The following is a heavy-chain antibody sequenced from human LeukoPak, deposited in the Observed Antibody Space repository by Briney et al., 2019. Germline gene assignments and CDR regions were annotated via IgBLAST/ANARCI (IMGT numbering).Heavy chain of an antibody. Sequence: SETLSLTCAVYGGSFSGYYWSWIRQPPGKGLEWIGEINHSGSTNYNPSLKSRVTISVDTSKNQFSLKLSSVTAADTAVYYCARVNVWLAALNYYYYMDVWGKGTTVTVSS. J-gene: IGHJ6*03. CDR3: ARVNVWLAALNYYYYMDV. D-gene: IGHD6-6*01. CDR1: GGSFSGYY. V-gene: IGHV4-34*01. CDR2: INHSGST.